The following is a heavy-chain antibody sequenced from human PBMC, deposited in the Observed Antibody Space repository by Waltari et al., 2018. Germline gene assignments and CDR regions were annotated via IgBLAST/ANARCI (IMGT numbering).Heavy chain of an antibody. V-gene: IGHV4-59*11. D-gene: IGHD3-3*01. CDR1: GGSISSHY. Sequence: QVQLQESGPGLVKPSETLSLTCTVSGGSISSHYWSWIRQPPGKGLEGIGYIYYSGSTNSTPSLKSRVTISVDTSKNQFSLKLSSVTAADTAVYYCARMDYDFWSGYYGDAFDIWGQGTMVTVSS. J-gene: IGHJ3*02. CDR2: IYYSGST. CDR3: ARMDYDFWSGYYGDAFDI.